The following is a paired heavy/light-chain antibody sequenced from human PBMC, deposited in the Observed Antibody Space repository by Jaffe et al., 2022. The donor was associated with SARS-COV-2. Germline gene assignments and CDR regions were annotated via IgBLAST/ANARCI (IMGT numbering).Light chain of an antibody. Sequence: DIQMTQSPSSLSASVGDRVTITCRASQSIRSYLNWYQQKPGTAPKLLIYAASRLESGVPSRFSGSGSGTDFTLTISNLQPEDFATYYCQQSYSSPLTFGGGTRVDIK. V-gene: IGKV1-39*01. CDR2: AAS. CDR3: QQSYSSPLT. J-gene: IGKJ4*01. CDR1: QSIRSY.
Heavy chain of an antibody. V-gene: IGHV3-49*03. D-gene: IGHD1-26*01. J-gene: IGHJ3*02. CDR2: IRSKPYGGTT. CDR3: TRDRHRGSSFSAFDI. CDR1: GFTFGDYG. Sequence: EVQLVESGGGLVQPGRSLRLSCTGSGFTFGDYGMSWFRQPPGKGLEWVGFIRSKPYGGTTEHAASVKDRFTISRDDSKSIAYLQMNSLKTEDTAVYYCTRDRHRGSSFSAFDIWGQGSMVTVSS.